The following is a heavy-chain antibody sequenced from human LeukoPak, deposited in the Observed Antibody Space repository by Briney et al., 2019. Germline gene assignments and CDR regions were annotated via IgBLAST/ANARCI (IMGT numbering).Heavy chain of an antibody. CDR2: ISGSGGST. D-gene: IGHD4-11*01. CDR1: GFTFSSYA. CDR3: TRQFDDYSTPHGY. V-gene: IGHV3-23*01. Sequence: PGGSLRLSCAASGFTFSSYAMSWVRQAPGKGLEWVSAISGSGGSTYYADSVKGRFTISRDNSKNTAYLQMNSLKTEDTAVYYCTRQFDDYSTPHGYWGQGTLVTVSS. J-gene: IGHJ4*02.